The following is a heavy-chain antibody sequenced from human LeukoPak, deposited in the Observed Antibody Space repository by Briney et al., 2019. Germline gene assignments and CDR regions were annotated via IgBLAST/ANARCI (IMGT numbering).Heavy chain of an antibody. Sequence: GGSLRLSCAPSGFTFSSYWMHWVRQAPGKGLVWVSRINTDGSSTSYADSVKGRFTISRDNAKNTLYLQMNSLRAEDTAVYYCARGRQVDRYYFDYWDQGTLVTVSS. CDR3: ARGRQVDRYYFDY. CDR2: INTDGSST. D-gene: IGHD3/OR15-3a*01. V-gene: IGHV3-74*01. J-gene: IGHJ4*02. CDR1: GFTFSSYW.